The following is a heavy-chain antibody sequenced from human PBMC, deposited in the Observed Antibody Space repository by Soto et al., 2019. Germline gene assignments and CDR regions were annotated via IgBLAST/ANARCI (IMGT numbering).Heavy chain of an antibody. V-gene: IGHV4-30-4*01. D-gene: IGHD2-15*01. Sequence: QVQLQESGPGLVKPSQTLSLTCTVSGGSISSGDYYWSWIRQPPGKGMEWIGYIYYSGSTYYNPTLTSRVTISVDTSKNQCSLKLTSVTAADTAVYYCARAGGRSGGIYGMDVWGQGATVTVSS. CDR3: ARAGGRSGGIYGMDV. CDR2: IYYSGST. CDR1: GGSISSGDYY. J-gene: IGHJ6*02.